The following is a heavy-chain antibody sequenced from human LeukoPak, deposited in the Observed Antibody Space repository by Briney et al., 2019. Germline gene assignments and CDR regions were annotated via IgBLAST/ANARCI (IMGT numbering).Heavy chain of an antibody. Sequence: GGSLRLSCAASGFTFSNYVMSWVRQAPGRGLEWVSAITGSGGSTYYADSVKGRFTISRDNVKNLLYLQMNSLRAEDTAVYYCARVQRGIAVALDYWGQGTLATVSS. CDR2: ITGSGGST. J-gene: IGHJ4*02. CDR1: GFTFSNYV. D-gene: IGHD6-19*01. CDR3: ARVQRGIAVALDY. V-gene: IGHV3-23*01.